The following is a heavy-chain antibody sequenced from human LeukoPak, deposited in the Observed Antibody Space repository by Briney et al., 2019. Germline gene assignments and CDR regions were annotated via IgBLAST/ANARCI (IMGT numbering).Heavy chain of an antibody. V-gene: IGHV3-23*01. D-gene: IGHD6-19*01. CDR2: ISGSGSST. CDR1: GFTFSSYA. CDR3: AKVGSSGWHFDY. J-gene: IGHJ4*02. Sequence: GGPLRLSCAASGFTFSSYAMSWVPQAPGKGLEWGSAISGSGSSTYYADSVKGRFTISRDNSKNTLYLQMNSLRAEDTAVYYCAKVGSSGWHFDYWGQGTLVTVSS.